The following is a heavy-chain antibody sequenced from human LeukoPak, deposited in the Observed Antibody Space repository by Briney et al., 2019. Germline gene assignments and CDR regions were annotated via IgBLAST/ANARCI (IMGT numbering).Heavy chain of an antibody. J-gene: IGHJ4*02. Sequence: ASVKVSCKASGYTFTSYGITWVRQAPGQGLGWMGWISVYNGNTNYAQKLQGRVTMTTDTSTSTAYMELRSLRSDDTAIYYCARDREAAGQKLTDYWGQGTLVTVSS. CDR1: GYTFTSYG. CDR3: ARDREAAGQKLTDY. CDR2: ISVYNGNT. D-gene: IGHD6-13*01. V-gene: IGHV1-18*01.